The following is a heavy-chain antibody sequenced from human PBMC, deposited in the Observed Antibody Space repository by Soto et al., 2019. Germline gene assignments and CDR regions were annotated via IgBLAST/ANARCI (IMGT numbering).Heavy chain of an antibody. D-gene: IGHD3-3*01. CDR1: GFTFSSYS. CDR3: VRCYDFWSGYPDYAFDP. J-gene: IGHJ5*02. CDR2: ISSSSSTI. Sequence: GGSLRLSCAASGFTFSSYSMNWVRQAPGKGLEWVSYISSSSSTIYYADSVKGRFTISRDNAKNSLYLQMNSLRAEDTAVYFCVRCYDFWSGYPDYAFDPWGQGTLVTVSS. V-gene: IGHV3-48*01.